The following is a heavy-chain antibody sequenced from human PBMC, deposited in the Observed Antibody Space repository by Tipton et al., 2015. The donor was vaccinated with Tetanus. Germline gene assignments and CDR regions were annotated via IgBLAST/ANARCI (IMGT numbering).Heavy chain of an antibody. D-gene: IGHD1-14*01. CDR2: MSGSRLTP. V-gene: IGHV3-23*01. J-gene: IGHJ6*04. CDR1: GFTFKSYT. Sequence: SLRLSCAASGFTFKSYTMNWVRQAPGKGLEWVAAMSGSRLTPYYADSVKGRFTISRDNSKNTLSLQLNSLRADDTAIYYCAKEALGVLNLWGKGTTVIVSS. CDR3: AKEALGVLNL.